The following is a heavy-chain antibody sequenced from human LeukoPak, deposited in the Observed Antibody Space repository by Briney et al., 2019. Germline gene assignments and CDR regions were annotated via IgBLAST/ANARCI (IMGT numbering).Heavy chain of an antibody. D-gene: IGHD6-25*01. Sequence: ASVKVSCKASGYTFTGYYMHWVRQAPGQGLEWMGWINPNSGGTNYAQKFQGRVTMTTDTSTSTAYTELRSLRSDDTAVYYCASAAYDAFDIWGQGTMVTVSS. CDR1: GYTFTGYY. CDR2: INPNSGGT. J-gene: IGHJ3*02. V-gene: IGHV1-2*02. CDR3: ASAAYDAFDI.